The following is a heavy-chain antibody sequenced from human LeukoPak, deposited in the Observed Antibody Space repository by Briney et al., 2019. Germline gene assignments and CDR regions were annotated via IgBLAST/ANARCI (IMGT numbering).Heavy chain of an antibody. CDR2: LYSGGST. CDR3: ARESTGFDP. V-gene: IGHV3-66*01. Sequence: PGGSLRLSCAASGFTVDGSYMSGVRQAPGKGLEWVSVLYSGGSTYYADSVKGRFIISRDNSKNTLYLQMSSLRTEDTAVYYCARESTGFDPWGQGSLVTVSS. J-gene: IGHJ5*02. D-gene: IGHD2-2*01. CDR1: GFTVDGSY.